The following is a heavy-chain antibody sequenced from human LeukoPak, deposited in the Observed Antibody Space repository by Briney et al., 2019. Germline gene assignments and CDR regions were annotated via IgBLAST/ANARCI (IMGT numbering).Heavy chain of an antibody. CDR2: INWNGGST. J-gene: IGHJ5*02. D-gene: IGHD2-15*01. Sequence: GGSLRLSCAASGFTFDDYGMSWVRQAPGKGLEWVSGINWNGGSTGYAGSVKGRFTISRDNAKNSLYLQMNSLRAEDTALYHCARAKEGYCSGGSCYWFDPWGQGTLVTVSS. CDR3: ARAKEGYCSGGSCYWFDP. V-gene: IGHV3-20*01. CDR1: GFTFDDYG.